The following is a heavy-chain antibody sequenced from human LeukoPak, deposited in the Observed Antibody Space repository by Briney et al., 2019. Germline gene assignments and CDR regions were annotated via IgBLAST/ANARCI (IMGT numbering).Heavy chain of an antibody. J-gene: IGHJ3*02. V-gene: IGHV1-69*13. CDR1: GCTFSSYA. D-gene: IGHD6-19*01. Sequence: ASLKVSCMASGCTFSSYAISWVRQAPGQGLEWMGGIIPIFGTANYAQKFQGRVTITADESTSTAYMELSSLRSEDTAVYYCARSSGGYYDAFDIWGQGTMVTVSS. CDR2: IIPIFGTA. CDR3: ARSSGGYYDAFDI.